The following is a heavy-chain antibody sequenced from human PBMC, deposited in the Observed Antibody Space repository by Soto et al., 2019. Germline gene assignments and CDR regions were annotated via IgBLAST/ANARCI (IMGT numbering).Heavy chain of an antibody. CDR3: ALRPIVGAAI. Sequence: SETLSLPGAVFGGYISNSNWWTWVRQPPGTGLDSIRESCHSGRTNYYSSRIGRLTISVDKANSQLTLKLSSVTAAETGVYYCALRPIVGAAIRGQGTPVT. J-gene: IGHJ4*02. CDR1: GGYISNSNW. CDR2: SCHSGRT. V-gene: IGHV4-4*02. D-gene: IGHD1-26*01.